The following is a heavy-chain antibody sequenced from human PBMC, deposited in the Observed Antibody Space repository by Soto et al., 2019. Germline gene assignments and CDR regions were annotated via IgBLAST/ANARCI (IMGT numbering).Heavy chain of an antibody. J-gene: IGHJ3*02. CDR1: GGTFSSYA. CDR2: IIPIFGTA. CDR3: ARSTYYYDSSGYRYAFDI. V-gene: IGHV1-69*01. D-gene: IGHD3-22*01. Sequence: QVQLVQSGAEVKKPGSSVQVSCKASGGTFSSYAISWVRQAPGQGLEWMGGIIPIFGTANYAQKFQGRVTITADESTSTAYMELRSLRSEDTAVYYCARSTYYYDSSGYRYAFDIWGQGTMVTVSS.